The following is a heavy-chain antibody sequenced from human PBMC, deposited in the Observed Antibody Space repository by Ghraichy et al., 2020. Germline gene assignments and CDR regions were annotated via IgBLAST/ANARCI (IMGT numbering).Heavy chain of an antibody. V-gene: IGHV3-48*02. D-gene: IGHD1-26*01. CDR3: ASSGCDSNLKLGY. CDR1: GFAFSTYS. CDR2: ISSSSTTI. J-gene: IGHJ4*02. Sequence: GGSLRLSCAASGFAFSTYSINWVRQAPGKGLEWVSFISSSSTTIYYADSVKGRFTISRDNAKNSLYLEMNSLRDEDTAVYYCASSGCDSNLKLGYWGRGTLVTVAS.